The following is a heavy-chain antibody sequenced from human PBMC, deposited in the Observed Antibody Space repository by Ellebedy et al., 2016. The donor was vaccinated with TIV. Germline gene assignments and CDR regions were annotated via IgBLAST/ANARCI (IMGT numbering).Heavy chain of an antibody. CDR3: ARVQQLVDEWGYYYYGMDV. Sequence: ASVKVSXXASGGTFSSYAISWVRQAPGQGLEWMGWISAYNGNTNYAQKLQGRVTMTTDTSTSTAYMELRSLRSDDTAVYYCARVQQLVDEWGYYYYGMDVWGQGTTVTVSS. V-gene: IGHV1-18*01. CDR1: GGTFSSYA. CDR2: ISAYNGNT. J-gene: IGHJ6*02. D-gene: IGHD6-13*01.